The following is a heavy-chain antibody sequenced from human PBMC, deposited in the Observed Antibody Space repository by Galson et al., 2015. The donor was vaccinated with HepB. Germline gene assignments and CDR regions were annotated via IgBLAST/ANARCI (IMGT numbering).Heavy chain of an antibody. CDR2: ISYDGSNK. J-gene: IGHJ4*02. CDR1: GFTFSSYA. D-gene: IGHD3-22*01. V-gene: IGHV3-30-3*01. Sequence: SLRLSCAASGFTFSSYAMHWVRQAPGKGLEWVAVISYDGSNKYYADSVKGRFTISRDNSKNTLYLQMNSLRAEDTAVYYCARPTSYYYDSSGGVPYWGQGTLVTVSS. CDR3: ARPTSYYYDSSGGVPY.